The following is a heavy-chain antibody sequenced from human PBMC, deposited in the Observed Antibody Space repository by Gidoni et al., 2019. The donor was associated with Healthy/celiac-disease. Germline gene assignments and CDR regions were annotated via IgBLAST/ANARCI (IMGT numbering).Heavy chain of an antibody. CDR1: GYSFTSYW. CDR3: ARLPLYCSGGSCYNWFDP. D-gene: IGHD2-15*01. Sequence: EVQLVQSGAEVKKPGESLKISCKGSGYSFTSYWIGWVRQMPGKGLEWTGIIYPGDSDTSYSPSFQGQVTISADKSISTAYLQWSSLKASDTAMYYCARLPLYCSGGSCYNWFDPWGQGTLVTVSS. CDR2: IYPGDSDT. V-gene: IGHV5-51*03. J-gene: IGHJ5*02.